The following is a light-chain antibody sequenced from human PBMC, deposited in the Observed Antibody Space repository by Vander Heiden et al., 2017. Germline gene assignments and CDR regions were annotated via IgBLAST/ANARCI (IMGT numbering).Light chain of an antibody. CDR1: KLGANY. Sequence: SYELTPPPSLSVSPGQPASITFTGDKLGANYASWHQQRPAQSPVLVIHKDNKRSSVIPDRFSGSNSGNTATLTIGGTQARDEADYYCQAWASSTRVFGGGTKLTVL. CDR3: QAWASSTRV. J-gene: IGLJ3*02. CDR2: KDN. V-gene: IGLV3-1*01.